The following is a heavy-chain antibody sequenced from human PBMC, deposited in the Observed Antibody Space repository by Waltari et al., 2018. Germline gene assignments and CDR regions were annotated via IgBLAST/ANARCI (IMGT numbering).Heavy chain of an antibody. Sequence: EVQLVESGGGLVQPGGSLRLSCPASGFTFSSYWMSWVRQAPGKGLEWVANIKQDGSEKYYVDSVKGRFTISRDNAKNSLYLQMNSLRAEDTAVYYCARARGGYDFDYWGQGTLVTVSS. V-gene: IGHV3-7*03. CDR1: GFTFSSYW. CDR2: IKQDGSEK. CDR3: ARARGGYDFDY. J-gene: IGHJ4*02. D-gene: IGHD5-12*01.